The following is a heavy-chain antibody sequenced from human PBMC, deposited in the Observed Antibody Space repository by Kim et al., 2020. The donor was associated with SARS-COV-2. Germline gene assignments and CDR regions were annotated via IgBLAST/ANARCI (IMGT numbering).Heavy chain of an antibody. V-gene: IGHV3-23*01. J-gene: IGHJ4*02. D-gene: IGHD6-13*01. CDR3: AKGPWQQPSCSDY. Sequence: YAASLEGRFTISRDNYKNTLYLQMNSLRAEDTAVYYCAKGPWQQPSCSDYWGQGTLVTVSS.